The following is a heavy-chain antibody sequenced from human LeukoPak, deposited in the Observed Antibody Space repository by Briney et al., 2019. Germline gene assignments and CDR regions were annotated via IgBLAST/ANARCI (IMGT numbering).Heavy chain of an antibody. CDR1: GFIVSSNY. CDR2: INSGGST. V-gene: IGHV3-53*01. Sequence: GGSLRLSCAASGFIVSSNYMSWVRQAPGKGLEWVSVINSGGSTYHADSVKGRFTISRDNSKNTLYLQMNSLRAEDTAVYYCARGHRADGYSYGPYYFDYWGQGTLVTVSS. J-gene: IGHJ4*02. CDR3: ARGHRADGYSYGPYYFDY. D-gene: IGHD5-24*01.